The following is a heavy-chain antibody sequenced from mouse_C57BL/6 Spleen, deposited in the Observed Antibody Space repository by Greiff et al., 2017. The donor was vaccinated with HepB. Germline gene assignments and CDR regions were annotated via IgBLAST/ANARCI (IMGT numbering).Heavy chain of an antibody. CDR2: ISDGGSYT. D-gene: IGHD1-1*01. J-gene: IGHJ4*01. Sequence: EVKLVESGGGLVKPGGSLKLSCAASGFTFSSYAMSWVRQTPEKRLEWVATISDGGSYTYYPDNVKGRFTISRDNAKNNLYLQMSHLKSEDTAMYYCARDYYGSSYVEAMDYWGQGTSVTVSS. V-gene: IGHV5-4*01. CDR3: ARDYYGSSYVEAMDY. CDR1: GFTFSSYA.